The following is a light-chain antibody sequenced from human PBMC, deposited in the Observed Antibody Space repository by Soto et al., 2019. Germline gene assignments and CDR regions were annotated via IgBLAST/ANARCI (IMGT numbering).Light chain of an antibody. V-gene: IGLV1-51*01. CDR2: DNN. Sequence: QSVLTQPPSVSAAPGQKVTISCSGSTSNIGNHYVSWYQQFPGTAPKLLIYDNNERPSGIPDRFSGSKSGTSATLDITGLQTGDEADYYCGTWDSSLTTVVFGGGTKLTVL. CDR1: TSNIGNHY. CDR3: GTWDSSLTTVV. J-gene: IGLJ2*01.